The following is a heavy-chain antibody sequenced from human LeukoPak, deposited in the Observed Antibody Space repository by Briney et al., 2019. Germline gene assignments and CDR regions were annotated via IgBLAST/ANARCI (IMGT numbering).Heavy chain of an antibody. V-gene: IGHV3-48*02. J-gene: IGHJ4*02. D-gene: IGHD2-2*01. CDR2: ITGGVGT. Sequence: GGSLRLSCAASGFTFSTSGVGWVRQAPGKGLGWVSYITGGVGTHYRGTVKGRFTIARDNAKISLYLEMNSLREEDTAMYYCARGYCSSTSCHVARHFEYWGQGTLVTVSS. CDR3: ARGYCSSTSCHVARHFEY. CDR1: GFTFSTSG.